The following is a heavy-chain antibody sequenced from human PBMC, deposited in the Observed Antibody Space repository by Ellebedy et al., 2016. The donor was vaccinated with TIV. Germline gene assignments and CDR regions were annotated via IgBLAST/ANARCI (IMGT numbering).Heavy chain of an antibody. D-gene: IGHD3-16*01. CDR1: GFTVSSNY. CDR3: ARVDYGLAFHI. Sequence: GESLKISCAASGFTVSSNYMSWVRQAPGEGLEWVSVIYSSGITYYADSVKGRFTISRDNSRDISKNTVYLQMNSLRAEDTAVYYCARVDYGLAFHIWGQGAMVTVSS. CDR2: IYSSGIT. V-gene: IGHV3-66*01. J-gene: IGHJ3*02.